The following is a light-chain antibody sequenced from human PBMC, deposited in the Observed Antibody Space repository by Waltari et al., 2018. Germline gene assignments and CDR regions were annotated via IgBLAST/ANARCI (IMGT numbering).Light chain of an antibody. V-gene: IGKV3-20*01. J-gene: IGKJ1*01. CDR1: QSVGRY. Sequence: EIVLTQSPGTLSLSPGERATLSCRASQSVGRYLAWYQQKPGQAPRLLIYDASTRATGIPDRFSGSGSGTDFSLTISRLGSEDFAVYYCQKYVNIPATFGQGTKVEIK. CDR3: QKYVNIPAT. CDR2: DAS.